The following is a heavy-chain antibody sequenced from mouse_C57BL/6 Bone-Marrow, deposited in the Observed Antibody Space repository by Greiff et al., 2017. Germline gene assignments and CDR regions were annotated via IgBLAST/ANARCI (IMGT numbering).Heavy chain of an antibody. J-gene: IGHJ3*01. CDR1: GFTFSSYA. Sequence: EVKLVESGGGLVKPGGSLKISCAASGFTFSSYAMSWVRQTPEKRLEWVATISDGGSYTYYPDNVKGRFTISRDNAKNNLYLQMSHLKSEDTAMYYCARRWFAYWGQGTLVTVSA. CDR3: ARRWFAY. CDR2: ISDGGSYT. V-gene: IGHV5-4*03.